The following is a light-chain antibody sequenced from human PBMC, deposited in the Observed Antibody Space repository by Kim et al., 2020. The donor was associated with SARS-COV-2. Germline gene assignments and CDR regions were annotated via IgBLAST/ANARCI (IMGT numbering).Light chain of an antibody. CDR2: DAS. V-gene: IGKV3-11*01. CDR1: QSVSTY. J-gene: IGKJ4*01. CDR3: QQRSNWPEGLT. Sequence: PGERATLSCRTSQSVSTYLARYQHKPGQSPRLLIHDASSRATGIPARFSGSGSGTDFTLTIDSLQPEDCAVYYCQQRSNWPEGLTFGGGTKVDIK.